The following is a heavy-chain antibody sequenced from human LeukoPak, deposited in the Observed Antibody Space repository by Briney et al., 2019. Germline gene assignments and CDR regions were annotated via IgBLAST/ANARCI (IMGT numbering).Heavy chain of an antibody. V-gene: IGHV3-74*01. D-gene: IGHD5-12*01. J-gene: IGHJ4*02. Sequence: GGSLRLSCAASGVTFSYYWMHWVRQAPGKGLVWVSRIDSDGSSISYAGSVKGRFTLSRDNAKNTLYLQMNSLRAEDTAVYYCVREGGYDPFENWGQGTLVTVSS. CDR1: GVTFSYYW. CDR2: IDSDGSSI. CDR3: VREGGYDPFEN.